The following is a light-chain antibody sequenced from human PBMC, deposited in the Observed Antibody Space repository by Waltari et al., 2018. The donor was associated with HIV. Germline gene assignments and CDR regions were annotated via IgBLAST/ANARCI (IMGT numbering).Light chain of an antibody. Sequence: EIVLTQSPGTLSLSPGERATLSCRASQNVNNYLAWYQQKPGQAPRLLIYDASTRATGVPARFSGSGSGTEFTLTITSLQSEDFAVYYCHQYHNWPPFTFGQGTKLEI. CDR2: DAS. CDR3: HQYHNWPPFT. CDR1: QNVNNY. V-gene: IGKV3-15*01. J-gene: IGKJ2*01.